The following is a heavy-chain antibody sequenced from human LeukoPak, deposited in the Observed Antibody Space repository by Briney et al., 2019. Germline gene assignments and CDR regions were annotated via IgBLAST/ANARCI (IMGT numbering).Heavy chain of an antibody. J-gene: IGHJ3*02. Sequence: ASVKVSCKASGYTFTSYDINWVRQATGQGLEWMGWMNPNSGNTGYAQKFQGRVTITRNTSISTAYMELSSLRSEDTAVYDCARERSGSYYVDAFDIWGQGTMVTVSS. CDR3: ARERSGSYYVDAFDI. CDR2: MNPNSGNT. D-gene: IGHD1-26*01. V-gene: IGHV1-8*03. CDR1: GYTFTSYD.